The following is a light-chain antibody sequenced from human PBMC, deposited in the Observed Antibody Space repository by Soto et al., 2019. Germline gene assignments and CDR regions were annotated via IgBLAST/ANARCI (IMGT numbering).Light chain of an antibody. V-gene: IGLV2-14*01. J-gene: IGLJ1*01. CDR2: EVS. CDR1: SGDVGGYNY. Sequence: QSVLTQPASVSGSPGQSITISCTGTSGDVGGYNYVSWYQQQSGKAPKLMIHEVSNRPSGVSNRFSGSKSGNTASLTISGLQAVDEADYYCSSYTSSRAYVFXIGTKVTV. CDR3: SSYTSSRAYV.